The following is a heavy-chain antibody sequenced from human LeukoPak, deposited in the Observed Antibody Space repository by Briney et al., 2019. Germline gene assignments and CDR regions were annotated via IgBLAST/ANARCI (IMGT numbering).Heavy chain of an antibody. D-gene: IGHD3-10*01. CDR2: ISSSSRTI. CDR1: GFTFSSHS. J-gene: IGHJ4*02. CDR3: ARDLSSVPTR. V-gene: IGHV3-48*02. Sequence: GGSLRLSCAASGFTFSSHSMNWVRQAPGKGLEWVSYISSSSRTIHYADSVKGRFTISRDNAKSSLYLQTNSLRDEDTAVYYCARDLSSVPTRWGQGTLVTVSS.